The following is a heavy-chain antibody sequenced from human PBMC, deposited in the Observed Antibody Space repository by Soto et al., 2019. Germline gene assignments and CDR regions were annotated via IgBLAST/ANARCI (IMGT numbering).Heavy chain of an antibody. D-gene: IGHD6-19*01. CDR2: IYPGDSDT. J-gene: IGHJ6*02. CDR3: ARSFLSGWYRYGMDV. V-gene: IGHV5-51*01. CDR1: GYSFTSYW. Sequence: PGESLKISCKGSGYSFTSYWIGWVRQMPGKGLEWMGIIYPGDSDTRYSPSFQGQVTISADKSISTAYLQWSSLKASDTAMYYCARSFLSGWYRYGMDVWGQGTTVTVSS.